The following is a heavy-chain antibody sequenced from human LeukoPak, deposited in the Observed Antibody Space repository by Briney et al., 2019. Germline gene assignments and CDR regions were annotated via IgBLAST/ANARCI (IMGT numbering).Heavy chain of an antibody. CDR1: GFSISVSEFSISDSY. CDR3: AISGGYWAWAH. Sequence: PGGSLRLSCVVSGFSISVSEFSISDSYMTWIRQTPGKGLEWLAYISGSGSDIYFADSVKGRFTISRDNSKNTLYLQMSSLRAEDTAVYYCAISGGYWAWAHWGQGTLVTVSS. J-gene: IGHJ4*02. CDR2: ISGSGSDI. D-gene: IGHD1-26*01. V-gene: IGHV3-11*01.